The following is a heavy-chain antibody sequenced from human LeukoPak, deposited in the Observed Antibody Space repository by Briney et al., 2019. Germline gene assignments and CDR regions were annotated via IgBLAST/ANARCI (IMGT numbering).Heavy chain of an antibody. CDR1: GFAVSNNY. CDR2: IYSGGGT. V-gene: IGHV3-53*01. CDR3: ATIPLGYCSGGSCYFLDY. Sequence: GGSLRLSCAASGFAVSNNYMSWVRQAPGKGLEWVSVIYSGGGTKYADSVKGRFTISRDNAKNSLYLQMNSLRAEDTAVYYCATIPLGYCSGGSCYFLDYWGQGTLVTASS. D-gene: IGHD2-15*01. J-gene: IGHJ4*02.